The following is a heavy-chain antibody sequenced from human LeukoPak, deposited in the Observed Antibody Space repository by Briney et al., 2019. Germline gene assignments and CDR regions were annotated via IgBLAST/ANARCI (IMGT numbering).Heavy chain of an antibody. D-gene: IGHD2-21*02. J-gene: IGHJ4*02. CDR2: ISSSSSTI. Sequence: PGGSLRLSCAASGFTFSSYSMNWVRQAPGKGLEWVSYISSSSSTIYYADSVKGRFTISRDNAKNSLYLQMNSLRAEDTAVYYCAKLQDAYCGGDCYFDYWGQGTLVTVSS. V-gene: IGHV3-48*01. CDR3: AKLQDAYCGGDCYFDY. CDR1: GFTFSSYS.